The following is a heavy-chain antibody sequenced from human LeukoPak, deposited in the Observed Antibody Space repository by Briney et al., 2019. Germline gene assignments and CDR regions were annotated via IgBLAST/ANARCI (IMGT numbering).Heavy chain of an antibody. CDR3: ARTYYSGSGSYLPDYY. CDR1: GFTFSNYA. V-gene: IGHV3-23*01. J-gene: IGHJ4*02. Sequence: GSLRLSCAASGFTFSNYAMSWVRQAPGKGLEWVSATIGSGYNTYYADSVKGRFAISRDSSKNTLYLQMNSLRVEDTAVYYCARTYYSGSGSYLPDYYWGQGTLVTVSS. CDR2: TIGSGYNT. D-gene: IGHD3-10*01.